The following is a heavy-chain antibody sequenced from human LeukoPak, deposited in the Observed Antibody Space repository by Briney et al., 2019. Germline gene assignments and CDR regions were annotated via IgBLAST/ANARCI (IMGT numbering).Heavy chain of an antibody. V-gene: IGHV3-74*01. Sequence: QPGGSLRLSCAASGFTFSSYWMHWVRQAPGKGLVWVSRINSDGSSTSYADSVKGRFTISRDNAKNTLYLQMNSLRAEDTAVYYCARAAPLPYAQFDYWGQGTLVTVSS. CDR1: GFTFSSYW. J-gene: IGHJ4*02. CDR3: ARAAPLPYAQFDY. D-gene: IGHD2-2*01. CDR2: INSDGSST.